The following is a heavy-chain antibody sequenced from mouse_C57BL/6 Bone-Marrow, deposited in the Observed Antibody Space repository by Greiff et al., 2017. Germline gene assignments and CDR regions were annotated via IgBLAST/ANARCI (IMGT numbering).Heavy chain of an antibody. CDR3: AIEEDYYGSSGY. V-gene: IGHV1-22*01. CDR2: INPNNGGT. Sequence: VQLQQSGPELVKPGASVKMSCKASGYTFTDYNMHWVKQRHGTSLEWFGYINPNNGGTSYNQKFKGKGTLTVNTSYSKVYMELRSLASDDSAFDYCAIEEDYYGSSGYWGQGTTLTVSS. D-gene: IGHD1-1*01. CDR1: GYTFTDYN. J-gene: IGHJ2*01.